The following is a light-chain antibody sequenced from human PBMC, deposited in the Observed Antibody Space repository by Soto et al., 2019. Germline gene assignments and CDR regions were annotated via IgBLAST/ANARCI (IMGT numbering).Light chain of an antibody. CDR2: DAF. Sequence: DIQMTQSPSSLSASVGDRVTITCQASHDISNCLNWYQQKPGKAPKLLIYDAFNSETGVPSRFSGSGSGTDFTFTISSLQPEDIATYYCQQYEKLPLPFGPGTKVDIK. CDR3: QQYEKLPLP. V-gene: IGKV1-33*01. CDR1: HDISNC. J-gene: IGKJ3*01.